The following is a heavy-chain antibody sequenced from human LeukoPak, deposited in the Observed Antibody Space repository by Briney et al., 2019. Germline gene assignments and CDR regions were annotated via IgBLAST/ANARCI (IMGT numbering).Heavy chain of an antibody. CDR2: ISSSVSTI. CDR1: GFTFISYE. J-gene: IGHJ4*02. CDR3: ARDYYFDY. Sequence: PGGCLRPSRAASGFTFISYELNWVRPAPGKGREGVSYISSSVSTIHYADSLKGRFTTSRDNAKNSLYLQMNSLRAEDTAVYYCARDYYFDYWGQGTLVTVSS. V-gene: IGHV3-48*03.